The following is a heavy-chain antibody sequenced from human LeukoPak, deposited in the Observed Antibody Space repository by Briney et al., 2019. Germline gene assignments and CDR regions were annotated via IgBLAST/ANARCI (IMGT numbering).Heavy chain of an antibody. CDR3: ARGGRGAPNWTRYTGFDP. D-gene: IGHD1-1*01. CDR1: GFTFSSYG. Sequence: GRSLRLSCAASGFTFSSYGMHWVRQAPGKGLEWVALVWYDGTIKYYADSVKGRFTISRDNSKNTLFLQMSSLRAEDTALYYCARGGRGAPNWTRYTGFDPWGQGT. J-gene: IGHJ5*02. V-gene: IGHV3-33*01. CDR2: VWYDGTIK.